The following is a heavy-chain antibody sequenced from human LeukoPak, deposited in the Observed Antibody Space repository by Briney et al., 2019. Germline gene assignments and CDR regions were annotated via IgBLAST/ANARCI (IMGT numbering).Heavy chain of an antibody. D-gene: IGHD4-17*01. CDR3: ARTLTTGLRPHWYFDL. CDR2: ISSSSSYI. Sequence: KPSQTLSLTCAVYGGSISGYYWSWIRQPPGKGLEWVSSISSSSSYIYYADSVKGRFTISRDNAKNSLYLQMNSLRAEDTAVYYCARTLTTGLRPHWYFDLWGRGTLVTVSS. J-gene: IGHJ2*01. CDR1: GGSISGYY. V-gene: IGHV3-21*01.